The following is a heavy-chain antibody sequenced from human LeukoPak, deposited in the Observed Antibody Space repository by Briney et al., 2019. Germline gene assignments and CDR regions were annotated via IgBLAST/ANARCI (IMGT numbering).Heavy chain of an antibody. CDR3: ARDYYDSSGYYLLDY. D-gene: IGHD3-22*01. CDR1: GFTVSSNY. CDR2: IYSGGST. J-gene: IGHJ4*02. Sequence: GGSLRLSCAASGFTVSSNYMSWVRQAPGKGLEWVSVIYSGGSTYYADSVKGRFTISRDNSKNTLYLQMNSLRAEDTAVYYCARDYYDSSGYYLLDYWGQGTLVTVSS. V-gene: IGHV3-66*01.